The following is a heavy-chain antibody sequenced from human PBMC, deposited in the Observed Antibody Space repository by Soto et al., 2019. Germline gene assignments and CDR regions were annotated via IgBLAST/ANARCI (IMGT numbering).Heavy chain of an antibody. J-gene: IGHJ6*02. CDR2: TSYDGNKK. Sequence: QVQLVESGGGVVQPGRSLRLSCIGSGFTFSKYAIHWVRQAPGKGLEWVAVTSYDGNKKDYADSVKGRFTISRDNSKNTLYLQMISLIPDDTAVYYCARDPAYQAQYGMDVWGQGTTVTVSS. V-gene: IGHV3-30-3*01. CDR1: GFTFSKYA. CDR3: ARDPAYQAQYGMDV. D-gene: IGHD2-2*01.